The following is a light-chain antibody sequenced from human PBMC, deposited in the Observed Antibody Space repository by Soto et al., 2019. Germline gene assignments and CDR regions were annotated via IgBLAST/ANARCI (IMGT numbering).Light chain of an antibody. CDR3: TSWTTSTTMI. CDR1: SSYIGAYNF. V-gene: IGLV2-14*03. CDR2: DVN. J-gene: IGLJ2*01. Sequence: QSALTQPASVCGSSGQSITISCTGTSSYIGAYNFVSWYQQHPGKAPKLMLYDVNIRPSGVSNRFSGSKSGNTASLTISGLQAEDEADYYCTSWTTSTTMIFGGGTKLTVL.